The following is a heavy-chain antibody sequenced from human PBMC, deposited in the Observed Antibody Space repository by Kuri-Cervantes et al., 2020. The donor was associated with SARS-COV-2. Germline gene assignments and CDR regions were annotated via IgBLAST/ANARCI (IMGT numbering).Heavy chain of an antibody. Sequence: SETLSLTCTVSGGSVSSGSYYWSWIRQPPGKGLEWIGYIYYSGSTNYNPSLKSRVTISVDTSKNQFPLKLSSVTAADTAVYYCARDGAFNFDYWGQGTLVTVSS. CDR2: IYYSGST. V-gene: IGHV4-61*01. J-gene: IGHJ4*02. D-gene: IGHD3-16*01. CDR3: ARDGAFNFDY. CDR1: GGSVSSGSYY.